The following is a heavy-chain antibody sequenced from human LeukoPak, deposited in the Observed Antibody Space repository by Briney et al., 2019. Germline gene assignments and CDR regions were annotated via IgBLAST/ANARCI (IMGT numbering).Heavy chain of an antibody. D-gene: IGHD3-22*01. V-gene: IGHV1-69*13. CDR2: IIPIFGTA. CDR1: GGTFSSYA. Sequence: ASVKVSCKASGGTFSSYAISWVRQAPGQGLEWMGGIIPIFGTANYAQKFQGRVTITADESTSTAYMELSSLRSEDTAVYYCARALYYYDSSGYYSNWFDPWGQGTLVTVSS. J-gene: IGHJ5*02. CDR3: ARALYYYDSSGYYSNWFDP.